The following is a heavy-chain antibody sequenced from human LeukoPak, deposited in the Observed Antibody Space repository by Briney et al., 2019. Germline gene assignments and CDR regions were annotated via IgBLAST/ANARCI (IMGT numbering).Heavy chain of an antibody. CDR2: IYTTGST. CDR1: GGSFSSYY. D-gene: IGHD3-22*01. V-gene: IGHV4-4*07. CDR3: ARDHYYDSSGYYRPFDI. Sequence: SETLSLTCTVSGGSFSSYYYNWIRQSAGKRLEWIGRIYTTGSTNYSPSFKSRVTMSVDTSKNQLSLRLSSVTAADTAVYYCARDHYYDSSGYYRPFDIWGQGTMVTVSS. J-gene: IGHJ3*02.